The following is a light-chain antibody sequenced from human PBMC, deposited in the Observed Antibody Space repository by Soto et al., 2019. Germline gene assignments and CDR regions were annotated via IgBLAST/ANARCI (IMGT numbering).Light chain of an antibody. CDR1: SSNIGSNP. CDR3: AAWDGSLNGVL. Sequence: QSVLTQPPSASGTPGQRVTISFSGSSSNIGSNPVHWYQQVPGTAPKLLIHNNNQRPSGVPARFSGSKSGTSASLAISGLQSEDEADYYCAAWDGSLNGVLFGGGTKLTVL. J-gene: IGLJ2*01. CDR2: NNN. V-gene: IGLV1-44*01.